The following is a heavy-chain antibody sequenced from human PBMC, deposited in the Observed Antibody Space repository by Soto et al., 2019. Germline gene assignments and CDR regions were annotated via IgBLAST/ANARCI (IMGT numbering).Heavy chain of an antibody. D-gene: IGHD6-19*01. J-gene: IGHJ4*02. CDR2: ISDSGATT. CDR1: GFPIGENA. Sequence: GGSLRLSCAASGFPIGENAMSWVRQAPGKGLEWVSGISDSGATTYYADSVRGRFTISRDNSKNTLYLQMKSLRAEDSASYYCAKEDTSSGSLDYWGQGALVTVSS. CDR3: AKEDTSSGSLDY. V-gene: IGHV3-23*01.